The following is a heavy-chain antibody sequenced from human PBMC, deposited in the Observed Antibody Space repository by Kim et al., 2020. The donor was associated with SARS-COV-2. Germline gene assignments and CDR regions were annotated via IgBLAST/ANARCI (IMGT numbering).Heavy chain of an antibody. Sequence: ASVKVSCKASGYTFTSYDINWVRQATGQGLEWMGWMNPNSGNTGYAQKFQGRVTMTRNTSISTAYMELSSLRSEDTAVYYCARLGYSSSWYPPLYYYYYGMDVWGQGTTVTVSS. J-gene: IGHJ6*02. CDR3: ARLGYSSSWYPPLYYYYYGMDV. D-gene: IGHD6-13*01. V-gene: IGHV1-8*01. CDR2: MNPNSGNT. CDR1: GYTFTSYD.